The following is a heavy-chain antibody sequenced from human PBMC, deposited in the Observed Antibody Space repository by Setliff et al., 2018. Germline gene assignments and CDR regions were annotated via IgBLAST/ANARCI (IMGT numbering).Heavy chain of an antibody. Sequence: SETLSLTCSVSGGSISSSYWTWIRQPPGKGLEWVATIYYSGSTYPNPSLKSRLIISVDAPDNQFSVKLSSVTAADTAVYYCARHKSNGSGSYPSLYMDVWGKGIMVTVSS. CDR3: ARHKSNGSGSYPSLYMDV. CDR2: IYYSGST. V-gene: IGHV4-39*01. CDR1: GGSISSSY. D-gene: IGHD3-10*01. J-gene: IGHJ6*03.